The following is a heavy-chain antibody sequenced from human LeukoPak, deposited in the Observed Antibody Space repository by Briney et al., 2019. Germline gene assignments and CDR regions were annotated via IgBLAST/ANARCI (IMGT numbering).Heavy chain of an antibody. CDR1: GFSFSSYG. CDR2: IRSDGSNK. V-gene: IGHV3-30*02. J-gene: IGHJ4*02. CDR3: ARDELELLDSNFDY. D-gene: IGHD1-7*01. Sequence: GGSLRLSCAGSGFSFSSYGMHWVRQAPGKGLEWMAFIRSDGSNKYYADSVKGRFTISRDNAKNSLYLQMNSLRAEDTALYYCARDELELLDSNFDYWGQGTLVTVSS.